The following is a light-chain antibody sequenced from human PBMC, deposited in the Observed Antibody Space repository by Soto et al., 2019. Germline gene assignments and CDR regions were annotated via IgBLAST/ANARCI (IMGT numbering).Light chain of an antibody. Sequence: EIVMTQSPATLSVSPGERATLSCRASQSVSSNLAWYQQKPGQAPRLLIYGASTRATGIPARFSGSGSGTEFTLNISSLQSEDFAVYYCQQYNNWISWTFGQGTKVEIK. J-gene: IGKJ1*01. CDR2: GAS. CDR3: QQYNNWISWT. CDR1: QSVSSN. V-gene: IGKV3-15*01.